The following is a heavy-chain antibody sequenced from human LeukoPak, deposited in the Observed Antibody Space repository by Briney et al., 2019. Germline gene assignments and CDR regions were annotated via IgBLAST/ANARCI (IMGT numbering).Heavy chain of an antibody. V-gene: IGHV4-4*09. CDR2: IYTSGST. D-gene: IGHD6-13*01. CDR1: GGSISSYY. J-gene: IGHJ5*02. CDR3: ARQLVDSSPVFDP. Sequence: SETLSLTCTVSGGSISSYYWNWIRQPPGKGLEWIGYIYTSGSTNYNPSLKSRVTISVDTSKNQFSLKLSSVTAADTAVYYCARQLVDSSPVFDPWGQGTLVTVSS.